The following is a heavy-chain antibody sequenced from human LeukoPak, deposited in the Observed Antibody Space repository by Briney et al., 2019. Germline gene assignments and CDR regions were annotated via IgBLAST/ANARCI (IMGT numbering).Heavy chain of an antibody. Sequence: SETLSLTCTVSGGSISSSSYYWGWIRQPPGKGLEWIGSIYYSGSTYYNPSLKSRVTISVDTSKNQFSLKLSSVTAADTAVYYCAKLLLLGQYFQHWGQGTLVTVSS. CDR2: IYYSGST. J-gene: IGHJ1*01. CDR1: GGSISSSSYY. CDR3: AKLLLLGQYFQH. D-gene: IGHD3-22*01. V-gene: IGHV4-39*07.